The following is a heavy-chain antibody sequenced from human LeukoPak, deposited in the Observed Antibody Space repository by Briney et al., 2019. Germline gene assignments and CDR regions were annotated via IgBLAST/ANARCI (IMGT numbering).Heavy chain of an antibody. Sequence: ASVKVSCKASGYTFTSYYMHWVRQAPGRGLEWMGIINPSGGSTSYAQKFQGRVTMTRDTSTSTVYMELSSLRSEDTAVYYCARDPSYGDYESNWFDPWGQGTLVTVSS. CDR2: INPSGGST. D-gene: IGHD4-17*01. J-gene: IGHJ5*02. CDR1: GYTFTSYY. V-gene: IGHV1-46*01. CDR3: ARDPSYGDYESNWFDP.